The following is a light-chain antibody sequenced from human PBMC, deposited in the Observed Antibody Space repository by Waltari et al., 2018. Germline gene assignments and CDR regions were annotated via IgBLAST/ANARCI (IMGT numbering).Light chain of an antibody. CDR2: ATS. CDR3: QESYSNTRT. J-gene: IGKJ1*01. CDR1: QSISSY. Sequence: DIHMPQSPSSLSASVGDSVTIPCRASQSISSYLNWYQQKPGKAPKLLIYATSTLQSGVPSRFSGSGSGRAFTLIISSLQPEDFASYYCQESYSNTRTFGQGTKVEIK. V-gene: IGKV1-39*01.